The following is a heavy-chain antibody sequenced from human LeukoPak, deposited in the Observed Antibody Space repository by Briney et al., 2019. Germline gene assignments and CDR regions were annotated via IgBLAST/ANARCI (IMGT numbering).Heavy chain of an antibody. CDR1: GGSISIYY. J-gene: IGHJ5*02. CDR2: IYYSGST. V-gene: IGHV4-59*01. Sequence: SETLPLTCTVSGGSISIYYWSWIRQPPGKGLEWIGYIYYSGSTNYNPSLKSRVTISVDTSKNQFSLKLSSVTAADTAVYYCARVLWFGESNWFDPWGQGTLVTVSS. D-gene: IGHD3-10*01. CDR3: ARVLWFGESNWFDP.